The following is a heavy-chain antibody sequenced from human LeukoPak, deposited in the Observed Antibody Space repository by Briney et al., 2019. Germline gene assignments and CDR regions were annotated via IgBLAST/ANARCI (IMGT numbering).Heavy chain of an antibody. J-gene: IGHJ5*02. Sequence: ASVKVSCKASGGTFSSYAISWVRQAPGQGLEWMGRIIPIFGTANYAQKFQGRVTITTDESTSTAYMELSSLRSEDTAVCYCARDLLITYWFDPWGQGTLVTVSS. D-gene: IGHD3-16*01. CDR1: GGTFSSYA. CDR2: IIPIFGTA. CDR3: ARDLLITYWFDP. V-gene: IGHV1-69*05.